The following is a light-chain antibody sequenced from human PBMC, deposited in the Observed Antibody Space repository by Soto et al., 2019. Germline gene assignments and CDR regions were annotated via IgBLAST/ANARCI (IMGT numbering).Light chain of an antibody. CDR2: DAS. J-gene: IGKJ1*01. CDR1: QSPLSG. V-gene: IGKV1-5*01. Sequence: EIRMTQSPSSLCACVGDGVSMXCRASQSPLSGFGWCQQRPGKPRKPLIYDASSLETGAPSRCSGSRSGTEFTPIISSRQPDDFATYYGQQYNTYSWTFGQGTKVDIK. CDR3: QQYNTYSWT.